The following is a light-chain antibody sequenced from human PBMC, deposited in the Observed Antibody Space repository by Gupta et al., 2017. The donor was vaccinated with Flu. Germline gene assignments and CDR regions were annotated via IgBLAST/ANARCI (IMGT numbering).Light chain of an antibody. Sequence: YNKNNRPSGIPDRFSGSSSGSTASLSIAGTQAEDEADYYCKAYPTVSHVVFGGGTKLTVL. J-gene: IGLJ2*01. CDR3: KAYPTVSHVV. V-gene: IGLV3-19*02. CDR2: NKN.